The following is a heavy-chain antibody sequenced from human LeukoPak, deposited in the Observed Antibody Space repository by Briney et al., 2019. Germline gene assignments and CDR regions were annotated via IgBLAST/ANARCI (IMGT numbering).Heavy chain of an antibody. Sequence: SETLSLTCTVSNYSISSGYYWSWIRQPPGKGLEWIGEINHSGSTNYNPSLKSRVTISVDTSKNQFSLKLSSVTAADTAVYYCASPHLGYCSGGSCYSFPPPFQHWGQGTLVTVSS. V-gene: IGHV4-38-2*02. CDR3: ASPHLGYCSGGSCYSFPPPFQH. CDR1: NYSISSGYY. J-gene: IGHJ1*01. CDR2: INHSGST. D-gene: IGHD2-15*01.